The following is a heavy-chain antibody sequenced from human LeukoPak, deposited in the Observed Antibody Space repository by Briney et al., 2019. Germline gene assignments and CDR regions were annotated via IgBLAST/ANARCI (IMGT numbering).Heavy chain of an antibody. J-gene: IGHJ4*02. V-gene: IGHV3-48*01. D-gene: IGHD6-13*01. CDR2: ISSSSTTI. CDR3: ARDRAAAGRRYFDY. Sequence: PGGSLRLSCAASGFTFSSYSMNWVRQPPGKGLEWVSNISSSSTTIYYADSVKGRFIISRGNAKNSLYLQMNSLRAEDTAVYYCARDRAAAGRRYFDYWGQGTLVTVSS. CDR1: GFTFSSYS.